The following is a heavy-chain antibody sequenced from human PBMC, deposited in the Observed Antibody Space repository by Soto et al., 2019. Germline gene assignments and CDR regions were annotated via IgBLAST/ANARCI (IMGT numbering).Heavy chain of an antibody. Sequence: ASVKVSCKASGYTFTSYAMHWLRQAPGQRLEWMGWINAGNGNTKYSQKFQGRVTITRDTSASTAYMELSSLRSEDTAVYYCARATRIAVAAVYWGQGTLVTVSS. CDR3: ARATRIAVAAVY. J-gene: IGHJ4*02. D-gene: IGHD6-19*01. CDR2: INAGNGNT. V-gene: IGHV1-3*01. CDR1: GYTFTSYA.